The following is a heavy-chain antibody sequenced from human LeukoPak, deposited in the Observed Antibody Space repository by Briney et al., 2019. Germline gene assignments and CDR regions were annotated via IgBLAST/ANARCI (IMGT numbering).Heavy chain of an antibody. CDR2: ISVTGGNT. Sequence: GGSLRHSCEASGFTLSSYAMNWVRQAPGEGLEWVSGISVTGGNTYYADSVKGRFNISRDNSKNTLYLQMNTRRAEDTAIYYCAKSRGSSTSAYAMAVWGQGTTVTVSS. J-gene: IGHJ6*02. CDR3: AKSRGSSTSAYAMAV. V-gene: IGHV3-23*01. D-gene: IGHD2-2*01. CDR1: GFTLSSYA.